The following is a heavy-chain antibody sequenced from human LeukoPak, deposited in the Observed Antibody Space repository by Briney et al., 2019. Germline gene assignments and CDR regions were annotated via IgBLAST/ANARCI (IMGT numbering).Heavy chain of an antibody. D-gene: IGHD6-19*01. CDR2: IFYSGST. J-gene: IGHJ4*02. V-gene: IGHV4-39*07. CDR3: ARETYSSGWYNDY. CDR1: GGSISTSNYY. Sequence: SETLSLTCTVSGGSISTSNYYWGWIRQPPGKGLEWIGNIFYSGSTYYSPSLKSRVTISLDTSKNQFSLKLSSVTAADTAVYYCARETYSSGWYNDYWGQGTLVTVSS.